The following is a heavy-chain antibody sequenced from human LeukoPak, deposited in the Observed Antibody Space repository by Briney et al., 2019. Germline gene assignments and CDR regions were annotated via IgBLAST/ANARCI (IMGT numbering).Heavy chain of an antibody. Sequence: GGSLRLSCAASGFTFSSYWMHWVRQAPGKGRVWVSRINSDGSSTSYADSVQGRFTISRDNAKNTLYLQMNSLRAEDTAVYYCASDYRDSPGGADYWGQGTLVTVPS. D-gene: IGHD3-16*02. CDR3: ASDYRDSPGGADY. V-gene: IGHV3-74*01. CDR2: INSDGSST. CDR1: GFTFSSYW. J-gene: IGHJ4*02.